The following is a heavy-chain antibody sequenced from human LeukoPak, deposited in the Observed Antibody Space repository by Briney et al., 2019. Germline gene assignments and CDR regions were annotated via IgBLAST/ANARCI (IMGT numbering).Heavy chain of an antibody. CDR3: AKDLSYGHDY. Sequence: GGSLRLSCAASGFTFSSYAMSWVRQAPGKGLEWVSSISGSGANTDYADSVKGRFTISRDNSKNTLYLQMNSLRAEDTAVYYCAKDLSYGHDYWGQGTLVTVSS. D-gene: IGHD5-18*01. J-gene: IGHJ4*02. CDR1: GFTFSSYA. CDR2: ISGSGANT. V-gene: IGHV3-23*01.